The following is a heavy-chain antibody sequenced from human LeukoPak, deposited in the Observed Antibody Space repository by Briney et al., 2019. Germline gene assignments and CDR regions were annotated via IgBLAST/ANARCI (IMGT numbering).Heavy chain of an antibody. V-gene: IGHV3-74*01. CDR3: ARVLRYDNSGHDSFDI. Sequence: PGGSLRLSCAASGFTFSSYWMHWVRQTPGKGLVWVSRINVDGSSTSYADSVKGRFTISRDNAKNTLYLQMNSLRAEDTAVYYCARVLRYDNSGHDSFDIWGQGTMVIVSS. CDR1: GFTFSSYW. J-gene: IGHJ3*02. D-gene: IGHD3-22*01. CDR2: INVDGSST.